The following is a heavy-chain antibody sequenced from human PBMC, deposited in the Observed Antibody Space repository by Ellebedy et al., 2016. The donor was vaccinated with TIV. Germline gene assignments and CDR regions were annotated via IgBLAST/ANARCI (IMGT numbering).Heavy chain of an antibody. J-gene: IGHJ4*02. CDR1: GGSISSYY. Sequence: MPSETLSLTCTVSGGSISSYYWSWIRQPPGKGLEWIGYIYYTGSTNYKTSLKSRVTISVDMSKKQFSLRLSSVTAADTAVYYCARFVSGYGSGSYYFDYWGQGTLVTVSS. CDR2: IYYTGST. V-gene: IGHV4-59*01. CDR3: ARFVSGYGSGSYYFDY. D-gene: IGHD3-10*01.